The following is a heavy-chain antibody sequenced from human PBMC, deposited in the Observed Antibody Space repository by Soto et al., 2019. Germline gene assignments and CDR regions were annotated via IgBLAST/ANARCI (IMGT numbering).Heavy chain of an antibody. CDR2: IRNKTFGGTS. V-gene: IGHV3-49*03. J-gene: IGHJ6*02. CDR1: GFTFGHYA. Sequence: PGVSLRLSCTGSGFTFGHYAITWFRPSTEKGLEWLAFIRNKTFGGTSEYAASVKGRFTISRDDSKSIAYLQMNNLKADDTAVYYCSPDFFIGISPPDGMDVLGQGTTVTVS. CDR3: SPDFFIGISPPDGMDV. D-gene: IGHD3-3*01.